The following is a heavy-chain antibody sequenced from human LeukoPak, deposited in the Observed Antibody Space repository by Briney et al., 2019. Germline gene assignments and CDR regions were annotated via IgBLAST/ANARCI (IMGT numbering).Heavy chain of an antibody. D-gene: IGHD1-26*01. V-gene: IGHV1-18*01. J-gene: IGHJ6*02. CDR1: GYTFNSYG. CDR3: ARELTSIVGATIDSGVYYYYGMEV. CDR2: ISAYNGNT. Sequence: ASVKVSCKASGYTFNSYGISWVRQAPGQGLEWMGWISAYNGNTNYAQKLQGRVTMTTDTSTSTAYMELRSLRSDDTAVYYCARELTSIVGATIDSGVYYYYGMEVWGQGTTVTVSS.